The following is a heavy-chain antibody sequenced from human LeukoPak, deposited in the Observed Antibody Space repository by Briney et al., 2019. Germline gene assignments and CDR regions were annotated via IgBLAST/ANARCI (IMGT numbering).Heavy chain of an antibody. V-gene: IGHV3-23*01. CDR1: GFTFSSYA. Sequence: PGGPLRLSCAASGFTFSSYAMSWVRQAPGKGLEWVSGSGSGGSTYYADSVKGRFTISRENAKNSLYLQMNSLRAEDTAVYYCATHPRREQPLNNWGQGTLVTVSS. CDR3: ATHPRREQPLNN. J-gene: IGHJ4*02. CDR2: SGSGGST. D-gene: IGHD1-14*01.